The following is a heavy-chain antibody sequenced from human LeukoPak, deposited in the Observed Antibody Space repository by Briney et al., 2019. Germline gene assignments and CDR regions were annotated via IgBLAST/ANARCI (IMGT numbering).Heavy chain of an antibody. Sequence: GGSLRLSCAASGFTFNTYAMSWVRQAPGKGLEWVSSISDSSSYIYHADSVKGRFTISRDNAKNSVYLQMNSLRAEDTATYYCTKGENGMDVWGQGTTVTVSS. CDR3: TKGENGMDV. CDR1: GFTFNTYA. V-gene: IGHV3-21*01. D-gene: IGHD1-26*01. J-gene: IGHJ6*02. CDR2: ISDSSSYI.